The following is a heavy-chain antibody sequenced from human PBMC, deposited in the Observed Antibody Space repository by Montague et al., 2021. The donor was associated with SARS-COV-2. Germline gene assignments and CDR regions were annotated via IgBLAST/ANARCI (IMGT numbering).Heavy chain of an antibody. CDR2: FTGGSGGST. V-gene: IGHV3-23*01. D-gene: IGHD3-10*01. CDR3: AKDRWGVLGPLDPFDY. CDR1: GFTFSSYT. Sequence: SLRLSCAASGFTFSSYTMSWVRQAPGKGLEWVSSFTGGSGGSTYYANYVKGRFTISRDSSKNTLHLQMTNLRAEDTAVYYCAKDRWGVLGPLDPFDYWGQGTLVTVSS. J-gene: IGHJ4*02.